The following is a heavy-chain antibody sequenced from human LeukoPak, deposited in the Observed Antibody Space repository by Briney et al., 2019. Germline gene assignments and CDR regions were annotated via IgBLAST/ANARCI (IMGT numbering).Heavy chain of an antibody. V-gene: IGHV3-23*01. D-gene: IGHD5-24*01. Sequence: PGGSLRLSCAASGFTFSSYAMSWVRQAPGKGLEWVSAISGSGGSTYYADSVKGRFTISRDNSKNALYLQMNSLRAEDTAVYYCAKLRPMATARGYFDYWGQGTLVTVSS. CDR3: AKLRPMATARGYFDY. J-gene: IGHJ4*02. CDR2: ISGSGGST. CDR1: GFTFSSYA.